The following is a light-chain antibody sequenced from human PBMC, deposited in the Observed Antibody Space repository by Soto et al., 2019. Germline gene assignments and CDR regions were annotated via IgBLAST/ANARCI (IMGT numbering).Light chain of an antibody. Sequence: EIVLTQSPGTLSLSPGERATLSCRASQSVSSSYLAWYQQKPGQAPRLLIYGASSRATGIPDRFSGSGSGTDFTLTINRLEPEDFAVYSCQQYGSSGYTFGQGTKLEIK. V-gene: IGKV3-20*01. CDR2: GAS. J-gene: IGKJ2*01. CDR1: QSVSSSY. CDR3: QQYGSSGYT.